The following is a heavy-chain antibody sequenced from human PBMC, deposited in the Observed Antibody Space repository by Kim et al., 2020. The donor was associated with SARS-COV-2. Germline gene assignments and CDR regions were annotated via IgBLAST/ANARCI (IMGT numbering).Heavy chain of an antibody. CDR2: IYYSGST. Sequence: SETLSLTCTVSGGSISSSSYYWGWIRQPPGKGLEWIGSIYYSGSTYYNPSLKSRVTISVVTSKNQFSLKLSSVTAADTAVYYCARHYSPYIAVAAFDIWGQGTMVTVSS. D-gene: IGHD6-19*01. CDR1: GGSISSSSYY. V-gene: IGHV4-39*01. CDR3: ARHYSPYIAVAAFDI. J-gene: IGHJ3*02.